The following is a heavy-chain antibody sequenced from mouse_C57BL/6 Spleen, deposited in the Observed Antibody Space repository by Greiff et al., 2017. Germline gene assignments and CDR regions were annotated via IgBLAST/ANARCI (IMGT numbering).Heavy chain of an antibody. D-gene: IGHD1-1*01. CDR1: GYTFTSYW. V-gene: IGHV1-55*01. CDR3: ARYYGSRHPFDY. Sequence: QVQLKQPGAELVKPGASVKMSCKASGYTFTSYWITWVKQRPGQGLEWIGDIYPGSGSTNYNEKFKSKATLTVDTSSSTAYMQLSSLTSEDSAVYYCARYYGSRHPFDYWGQGTTLTVSS. J-gene: IGHJ2*01. CDR2: IYPGSGST.